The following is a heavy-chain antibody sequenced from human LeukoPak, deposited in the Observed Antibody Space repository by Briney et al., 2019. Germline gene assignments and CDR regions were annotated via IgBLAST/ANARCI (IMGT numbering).Heavy chain of an antibody. J-gene: IGHJ4*02. CDR3: ARGRAPY. Sequence: SETLSLTCAVYGGAFSSYYRTWIRQPPGRGLEWIGEINHSGSTNYNPSLKSRVTISVYTSKSQFSLKLNPVTAVYTAMCYWARGRAPYWGQGTLVTVSS. V-gene: IGHV4-34*01. D-gene: IGHD1-26*01. CDR2: INHSGST. CDR1: GGAFSSYY.